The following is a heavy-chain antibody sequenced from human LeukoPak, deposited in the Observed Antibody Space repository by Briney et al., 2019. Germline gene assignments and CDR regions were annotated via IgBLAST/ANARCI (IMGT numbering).Heavy chain of an antibody. D-gene: IGHD1-26*01. CDR3: ARGAQWVIDY. Sequence: GGSLRLSCAASGFTFSDYEVNWVRQAPGKGVEWVAYISTSGSTTHYADSVKGRFTISRDNAKNSLFLQMNSLRAEDTAGYYCARGAQWVIDYWGQGTLVTVSS. J-gene: IGHJ4*02. V-gene: IGHV3-48*03. CDR2: ISTSGSTT. CDR1: GFTFSDYE.